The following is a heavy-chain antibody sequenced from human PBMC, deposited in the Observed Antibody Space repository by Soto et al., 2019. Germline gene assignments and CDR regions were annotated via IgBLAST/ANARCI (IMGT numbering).Heavy chain of an antibody. CDR1: GYTFSSYS. Sequence: AASVKVSCKTSGYTFSSYSINWVRQAPGQGLEWMAWISTTSGNTHYAERVQGRVTVTLDKSARTAFMEMWGLTSDDTAVYFCARDNGYYDFWGQGTLVTVSS. J-gene: IGHJ4*02. V-gene: IGHV1-18*01. CDR3: ARDNGYYDF. CDR2: ISTTSGNT. D-gene: IGHD2-8*01.